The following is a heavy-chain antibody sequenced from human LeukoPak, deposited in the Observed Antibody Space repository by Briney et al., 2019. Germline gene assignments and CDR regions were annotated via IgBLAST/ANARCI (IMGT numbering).Heavy chain of an antibody. CDR3: AREGNYDSSGYYYGNAFDI. D-gene: IGHD3-22*01. J-gene: IGHJ3*02. V-gene: IGHV3-21*01. CDR1: GFTFSSYS. CDR2: ISSSSSYI. Sequence: PGGSLRLSCAASGFTFSSYSMNWVRQAPGKGLEWVSSISSSSSYIYYADSVKGRFTISRDNAKNSLYLQMNSLRAEDTAVYYCAREGNYDSSGYYYGNAFDIWGQGTMVTVSS.